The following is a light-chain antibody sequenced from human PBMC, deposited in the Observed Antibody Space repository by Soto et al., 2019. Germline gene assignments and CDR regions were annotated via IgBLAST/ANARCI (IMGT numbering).Light chain of an antibody. CDR2: GNN. V-gene: IGLV1-44*01. CDR3: VAWDDSLNGHVV. Sequence: QSVLTQPPSASGTPGQRVAISCSGGNSNIGTNHVNWYQQLPGTAPKLLICGNNQPPSGVPDRFSGSRSGTSASLAISGLHAEDEADYYCVAWDDSLNGHVVFGGGTKLTVL. CDR1: NSNIGTNH. J-gene: IGLJ2*01.